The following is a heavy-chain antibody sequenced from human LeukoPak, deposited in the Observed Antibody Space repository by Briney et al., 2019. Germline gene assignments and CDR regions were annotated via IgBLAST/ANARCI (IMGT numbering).Heavy chain of an antibody. CDR1: GGSISSYY. CDR2: IYYSGST. V-gene: IGHV4-59*01. D-gene: IGHD3-10*01. J-gene: IGHJ4*02. CDR3: ARAERYYGSGSYYAY. Sequence: SETLSLTCTVSGGSISSYYWSWTRQPPGKGLEWIGYIYYSGSTNYNPSLKSRVTISVDTSKNQFSLKLSSVTAADTAVYYCARAERYYGSGSYYAYWGQGTLVTVSS.